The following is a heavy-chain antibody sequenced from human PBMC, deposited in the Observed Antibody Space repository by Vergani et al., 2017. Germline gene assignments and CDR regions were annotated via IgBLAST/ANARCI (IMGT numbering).Heavy chain of an antibody. Sequence: VQLVESGGGLVQPGRSLRLSCAASGFTFDDYAMHWVRQAPGKGLEWVAVISYDGSNKYYADSVKGRFTISRDNSKNTLYLQMNSLRAEDTAVYYCASGVRPFDYWGQGTLVTVSS. D-gene: IGHD3-10*01. J-gene: IGHJ4*02. CDR3: ASGVRPFDY. V-gene: IGHV3-30-3*01. CDR2: ISYDGSNK. CDR1: GFTFDDYA.